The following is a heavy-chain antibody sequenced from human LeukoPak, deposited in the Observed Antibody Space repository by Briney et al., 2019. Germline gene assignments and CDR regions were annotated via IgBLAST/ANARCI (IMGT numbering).Heavy chain of an antibody. CDR1: GFTISNYE. Sequence: GGSLRLSCAGFGFTISNYEMNWVRQAPGKGLEWLSYISSSGNTIYYADSVKGRFTISRDSAKNSLYLQMNSLRAEDTAVYYCATKVTGTSHFSDWGRGTLVTVSS. V-gene: IGHV3-48*03. J-gene: IGHJ4*02. D-gene: IGHD4-17*01. CDR3: ATKVTGTSHFSD. CDR2: ISSSGNTI.